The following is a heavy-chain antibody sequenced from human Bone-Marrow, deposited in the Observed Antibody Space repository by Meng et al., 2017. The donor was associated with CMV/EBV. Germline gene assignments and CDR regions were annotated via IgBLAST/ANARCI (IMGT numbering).Heavy chain of an antibody. CDR2: IHFSGTT. V-gene: IGHV4-59*01. J-gene: IGHJ4*02. Sequence: SETLSLTCRVSGGSISGYYWTWIRHSPGKRLEWIGWIHFSGTTSFNPSLKSRVTILIDASENQFSLNLKSVTAADTAVYYCTRGFPGGGHAVFSDCWGQGKRVTVYS. D-gene: IGHD3-16*01. CDR3: TRGFPGGGHAVFSDC. CDR1: GGSISGYY.